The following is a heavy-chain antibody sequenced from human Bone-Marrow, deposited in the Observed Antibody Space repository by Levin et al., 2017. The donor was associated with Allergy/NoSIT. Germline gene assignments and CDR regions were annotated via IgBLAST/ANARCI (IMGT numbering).Heavy chain of an antibody. CDR3: ARKGGNDY. CDR2: IKTDGSDK. CDR1: GFTFSSYW. D-gene: IGHD3-16*01. Sequence: GGSLRLSCAASGFTFSSYWMAWVRQAPGKGLEWVANIKTDGSDKNYVDSVKGRFTISRDNAKNSLYLQMNSLRAEDTAVYYCARKGGNDYWGQGTLVTVSS. J-gene: IGHJ4*02. V-gene: IGHV3-7*01.